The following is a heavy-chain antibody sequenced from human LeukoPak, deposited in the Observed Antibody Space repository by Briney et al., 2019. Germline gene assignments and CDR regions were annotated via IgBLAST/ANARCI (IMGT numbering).Heavy chain of an antibody. CDR3: ARELGFPNWVKLDY. Sequence: ASVKVSCKASGGTFSSYAISWVRQAPGQGLEWMGRIIPILGIANYAQKFQGRVTITADKSTSTAYMELSSLRSEDTAVYYCARELGFPNWVKLDYWGQGTLVTVSS. CDR2: IIPILGIA. D-gene: IGHD3-16*01. CDR1: GGTFSSYA. J-gene: IGHJ4*02. V-gene: IGHV1-69*04.